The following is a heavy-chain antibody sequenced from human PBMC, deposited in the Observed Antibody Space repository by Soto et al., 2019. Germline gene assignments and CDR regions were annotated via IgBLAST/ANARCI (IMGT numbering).Heavy chain of an antibody. D-gene: IGHD3-3*01. CDR3: VSSRFFRLDY. J-gene: IGHJ4*02. V-gene: IGHV3-74*01. Sequence: GGSLILSCASSGFTFSSYLMHLGRQAPGKGLVWVSRINSDGSSTSYADSVKGRFTISRDNAKNTMYVQMNSLRAEDTAVYYCVSSRFFRLDYWGQGILVTVSS. CDR1: GFTFSSYL. CDR2: INSDGSST.